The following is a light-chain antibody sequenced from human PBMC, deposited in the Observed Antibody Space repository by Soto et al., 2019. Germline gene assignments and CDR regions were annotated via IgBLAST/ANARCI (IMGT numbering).Light chain of an antibody. V-gene: IGKV1-5*01. Sequence: DIQXTQSPSTLSASVGDRVTITCRASQSISSWLAWYQQKPGKAPKLLIYDASSLESGVPSRFSGSGSGTEFTLTISSLQPDDFAAYYCQQYNSYLWTFGQGTKVDIK. CDR1: QSISSW. CDR2: DAS. J-gene: IGKJ1*01. CDR3: QQYNSYLWT.